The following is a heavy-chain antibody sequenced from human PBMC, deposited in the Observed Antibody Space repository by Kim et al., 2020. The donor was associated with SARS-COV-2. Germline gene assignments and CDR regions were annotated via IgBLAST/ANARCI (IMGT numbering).Heavy chain of an antibody. Sequence: GGSLRLSCAASGFTFSNYGVSWVRQAPGKGLEWVSAISFGGVTDYADSVRGRFTTSRDNPKSTVYLQMNSLRAEDTAVYYCAGICGTTSRSDDYWGQGT. V-gene: IGHV3-23*01. J-gene: IGHJ4*02. D-gene: IGHD2-2*01. CDR1: GFTFSNYG. CDR2: ISFGGVT. CDR3: AGICGTTSRSDDY.